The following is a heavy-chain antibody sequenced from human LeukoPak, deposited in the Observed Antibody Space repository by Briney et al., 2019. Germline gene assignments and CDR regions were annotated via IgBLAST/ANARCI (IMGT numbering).Heavy chain of an antibody. CDR3: ARMVRGDRGLLDYYYGMDV. CDR2: IYYSGST. J-gene: IGHJ6*02. CDR1: GGSISSSSYY. D-gene: IGHD3-10*01. V-gene: IGHV4-61*05. Sequence: SETLSLTCTVSGGSISSSSYYWGWIRQPPGKGLEWIGYIYYSGSTNYNPSLKSRVTISVDTSKNQFSLKLSSVTAADTAVYYCARMVRGDRGLLDYYYGMDVWGQGTTVTVSS.